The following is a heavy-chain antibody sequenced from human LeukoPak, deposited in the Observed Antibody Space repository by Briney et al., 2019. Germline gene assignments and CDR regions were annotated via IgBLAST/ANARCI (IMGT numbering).Heavy chain of an antibody. V-gene: IGHV4-34*01. Sequence: SETLSLTCAVYGGSLSGHYWSWIRQSPGKGLEWIGEINHSGSTNYNPSLKSRVTISRDTSKIQFSLKLSSVTAADTAVYYCAREYSTSSTSFDYWGQGTLVTVSS. CDR2: INHSGST. CDR3: AREYSTSSTSFDY. D-gene: IGHD6-6*01. CDR1: GGSLSGHY. J-gene: IGHJ4*02.